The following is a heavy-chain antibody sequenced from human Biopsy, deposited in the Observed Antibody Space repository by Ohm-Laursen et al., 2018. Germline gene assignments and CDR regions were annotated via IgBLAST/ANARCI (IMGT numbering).Heavy chain of an antibody. D-gene: IGHD3-3*01. CDR3: ARVRGGFLEWFDY. J-gene: IGHJ5*01. V-gene: IGHV4-34*01. CDR2: INHRGST. CDR1: SASLSDYY. Sequence: SETLSLTCAVYSASLSDYYWTWVRQSPGKGLEWIGEINHRGSTNYNPSLRSRVTISVDTSKRQFYLELSSVTAADTAIYYCARVRGGFLEWFDYWGQGTLITVSS.